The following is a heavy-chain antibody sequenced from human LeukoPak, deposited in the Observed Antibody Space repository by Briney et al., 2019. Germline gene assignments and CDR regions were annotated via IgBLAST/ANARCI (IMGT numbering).Heavy chain of an antibody. CDR2: IYYSGST. D-gene: IGHD6-19*01. Sequence: SETLSLTCTVSGGSIISSSYYWGWIRQPPGKGLEWIGSIYYSGSTYYNPSLKSRVTISVGTSKNQFSLKLSSVTAADTAVYYCARIVAGVGDYWGQGTLVTVSS. J-gene: IGHJ4*02. CDR1: GGSIISSSYY. CDR3: ARIVAGVGDY. V-gene: IGHV4-39*01.